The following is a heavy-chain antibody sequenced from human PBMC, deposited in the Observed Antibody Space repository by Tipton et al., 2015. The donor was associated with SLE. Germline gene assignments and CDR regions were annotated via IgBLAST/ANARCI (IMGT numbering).Heavy chain of an antibody. V-gene: IGHV4-61*08. CDR3: ARDRGGGPTPDAFDI. Sequence: TLSLTCTVSGGSISSGGYYWSWIRQHPGKGLEWIGYIYYSGSTNYNPSLKSRVTISVDTSKNQFSLKLNSVTAADTAVYYCARDRGGGPTPDAFDIWGQGTMVTVSS. CDR1: GGSISSGGYY. J-gene: IGHJ3*02. CDR2: IYYSGST. D-gene: IGHD3-10*01.